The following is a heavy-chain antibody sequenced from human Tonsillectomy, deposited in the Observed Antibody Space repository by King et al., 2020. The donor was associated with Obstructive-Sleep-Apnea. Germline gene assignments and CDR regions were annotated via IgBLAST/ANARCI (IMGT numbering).Heavy chain of an antibody. CDR2: IYYSGST. CDR1: GGSISSYY. CDR3: ARHRSMAPYYYGMDV. D-gene: IGHD3-3*02. V-gene: IGHV4-59*08. J-gene: IGHJ6*02. Sequence: VQLQESGPGLVKPSETLSLTCTVSGGSISSYYWSWIRQPPGKGLEWIGYIYYSGSTNYNPSLKSRVTISVDTSKNQFSLKLSSVTAADTAVYYCARHRSMAPYYYGMDVWGQGTTVTVSS.